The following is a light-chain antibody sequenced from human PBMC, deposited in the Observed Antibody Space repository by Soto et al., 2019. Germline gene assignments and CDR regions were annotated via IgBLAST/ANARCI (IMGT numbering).Light chain of an antibody. J-gene: IGLJ2*01. CDR1: ISNIGSNS. CDR2: ITD. CDR3: ANWDDRLNGWL. Sequence: QSVLTQAPSVSGTPGQRVTISCSGDISNIGSNSVNWYQQLPDAAPKLLIYITDRRPSGVPDRFSGSKSGTSASLTISGLQSDDDATYFCANWDDRLNGWLFGGGTKLTVL. V-gene: IGLV1-44*01.